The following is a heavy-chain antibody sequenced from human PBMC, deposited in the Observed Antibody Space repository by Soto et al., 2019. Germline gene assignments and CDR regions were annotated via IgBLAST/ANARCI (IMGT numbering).Heavy chain of an antibody. V-gene: IGHV1-2*04. CDR3: AREYYDLWSGYYTGIGYYYYGMDV. CDR1: GYTFTGYY. Sequence: ASVKVSCKASGYTFTGYYMHWVRQAPGQGLEWMGWINPNSGGTNYAQKFQGWVTMTRDTSISTAYMELSRLRSDDTAVYYCAREYYDLWSGYYTGIGYYYYGMDVWGQGTTVTVSS. CDR2: INPNSGGT. J-gene: IGHJ6*02. D-gene: IGHD3-3*01.